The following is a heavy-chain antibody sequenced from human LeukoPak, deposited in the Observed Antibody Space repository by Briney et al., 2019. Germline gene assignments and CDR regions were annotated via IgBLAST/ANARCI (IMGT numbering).Heavy chain of an antibody. Sequence: GGSLRLSCAASGFTFSNAWMSWVRQAPGKGLEWVGRIKSKTDGGTTDYAAPVKGRFTISRDDSKNTLYLQMNSLKTEDTAVYYCTTRRFGEVLGAFDIWGQGTMVTVSS. CDR2: IKSKTDGGTT. CDR1: GFTFSNAW. D-gene: IGHD3-10*01. J-gene: IGHJ3*02. CDR3: TTRRFGEVLGAFDI. V-gene: IGHV3-15*01.